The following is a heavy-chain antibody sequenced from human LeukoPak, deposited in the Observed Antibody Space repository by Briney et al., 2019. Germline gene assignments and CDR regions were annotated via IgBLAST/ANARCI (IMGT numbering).Heavy chain of an antibody. Sequence: QPGGSLRLSCAASGFTFSSYSMNWVRQAPGKGLEWVSAIRDSGSSTHYADSVKGRFTTSRDNSKNTLFLQMNSLRAEDTAIYYCAKYGPQDSGSSHFDYWGQGALVTVSS. D-gene: IGHD1-26*01. CDR1: GFTFSSYS. J-gene: IGHJ4*02. V-gene: IGHV3-23*01. CDR2: IRDSGSST. CDR3: AKYGPQDSGSSHFDY.